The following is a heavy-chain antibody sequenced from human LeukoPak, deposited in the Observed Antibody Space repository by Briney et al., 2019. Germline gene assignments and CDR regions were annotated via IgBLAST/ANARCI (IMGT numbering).Heavy chain of an antibody. CDR1: GFTFSNYW. CDR3: AKVTPDSRTSGYDGFDY. D-gene: IGHD5-12*01. J-gene: IGHJ4*02. CDR2: ISGSGGST. Sequence: GGSLRLSCAASGFTFSNYWMHWVRQAPGKGLEWVSSISGSGGSTYYADSVRGRFTISRDNSKNTLYLQMNSLRAEDTAVYYCAKVTPDSRTSGYDGFDYWGQGTLVTVSS. V-gene: IGHV3-23*01.